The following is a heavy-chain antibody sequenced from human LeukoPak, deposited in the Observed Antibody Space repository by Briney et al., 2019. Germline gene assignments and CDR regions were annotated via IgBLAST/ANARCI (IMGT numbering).Heavy chain of an antibody. CDR1: GFTFSSSW. Sequence: GGSLRLSCATSGFTFSSSWMSWVRQAPGKGLECVANIREDGREKYYVDSVKGRFTISRDNAKNSLYLQMSSLRAEDTAVYYCARGGRPDYWGQGTLVTVSS. CDR3: ARGGRPDY. V-gene: IGHV3-7*01. J-gene: IGHJ4*02. D-gene: IGHD3-10*01. CDR2: IREDGREK.